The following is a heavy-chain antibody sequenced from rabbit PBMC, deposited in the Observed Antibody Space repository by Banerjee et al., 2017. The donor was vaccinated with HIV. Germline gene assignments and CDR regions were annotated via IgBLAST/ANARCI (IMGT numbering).Heavy chain of an antibody. CDR2: INTSSGNT. V-gene: IGHV1S45*01. CDR1: GFSFSSYW. D-gene: IGHD1-1*01. CDR3: ARDGSGSGYYMTFYFNL. J-gene: IGHJ4*01. Sequence: QEQLEESGGDLVKPEGSLTLTCTASGFSFSSYWMCWVRQAPGKGLEWIACINTSSGNTVYASWAKGRFTISRTSSTTVTLQMTSLTAADTATYFCARDGSGSGYYMTFYFNLWGPGTLVTVS.